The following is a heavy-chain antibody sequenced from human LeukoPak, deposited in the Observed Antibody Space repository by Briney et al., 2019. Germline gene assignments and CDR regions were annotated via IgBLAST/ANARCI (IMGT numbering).Heavy chain of an antibody. D-gene: IGHD2-15*01. CDR3: ARRLCSGGSCYYFDY. V-gene: IGHV5-51*01. CDR1: GYSFTSYW. J-gene: IGHJ4*02. CDR2: IYPGDSDT. Sequence: GASLKISCKGSGYSFTSYWIGWVRQMSGKGLEWMGMIYPGDSDTRYSPSFQGQVTISADKSTSTASLQWSSLKASDTAMYYCARRLCSGGSCYYFDYWGQGTLVTVSS.